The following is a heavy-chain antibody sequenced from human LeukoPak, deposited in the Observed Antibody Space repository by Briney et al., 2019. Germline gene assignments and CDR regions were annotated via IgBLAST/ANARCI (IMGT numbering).Heavy chain of an antibody. CDR2: MNPNSGNT. CDR3: ARGMEQLVVVDWFDP. CDR1: GYTFTSYD. V-gene: IGHV1-8*03. J-gene: IGHJ5*02. D-gene: IGHD6-6*01. Sequence: ASVKVSCKASGYTFTSYDINWVRQATGQGLECMGWMNPNSGNTGYAQKFQGRVTITRNTSISTAYMELSSLRSEDTAVYYCARGMEQLVVVDWFDPWGQGTLVTVSS.